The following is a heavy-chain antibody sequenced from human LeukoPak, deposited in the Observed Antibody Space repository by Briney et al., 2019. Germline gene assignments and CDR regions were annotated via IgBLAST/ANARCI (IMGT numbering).Heavy chain of an antibody. CDR3: ARIRGDTNGYFYLDF. CDR2: IYHGGST. D-gene: IGHD2-8*01. CDR1: GDPISTLHW. J-gene: IGHJ4*02. Sequence: SETLSLTCAVSGDPISTLHWWTWIRQPPGKGLEWLGDIYHGGSTNYNPSLKSRVTISVDKSQNQFSLKLNSVTVADTAVYFCARIRGDTNGYFYLDFWGQGTLVTVSS. V-gene: IGHV4-4*02.